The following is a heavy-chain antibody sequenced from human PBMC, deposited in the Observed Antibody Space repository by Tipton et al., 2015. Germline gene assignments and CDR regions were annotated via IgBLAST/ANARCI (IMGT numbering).Heavy chain of an antibody. V-gene: IGHV4-4*07. Sequence: TLSLTCTVSGGSISSYYWSWIRQPAGKGLEYIGRIHSRGRTNYNPSLKSRVSMSVDTPKNQFPLRLSSVTAADTAVYYCAREGSGWSIYYYYGMDAWGQGTTVTVSS. D-gene: IGHD6-19*01. CDR1: GGSISSYY. J-gene: IGHJ6*02. CDR3: AREGSGWSIYYYYGMDA. CDR2: IHSRGRT.